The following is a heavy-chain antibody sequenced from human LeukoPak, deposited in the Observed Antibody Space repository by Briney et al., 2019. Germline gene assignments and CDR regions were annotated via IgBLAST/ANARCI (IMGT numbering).Heavy chain of an antibody. V-gene: IGHV3-48*01. CDR2: ISSSSSTI. Sequence: GRSLRLSCAASGFTFSSYSMNWVRQAPGKGLEWVSYISSSSSTIYYADSVKGRFTISRDNAKNSLYLQMNSLRAEDTAVYYCAIGDGGYSIENPAYGMDVWGQGTTVTVSS. CDR3: AIGDGGYSIENPAYGMDV. D-gene: IGHD3-22*01. J-gene: IGHJ6*02. CDR1: GFTFSSYS.